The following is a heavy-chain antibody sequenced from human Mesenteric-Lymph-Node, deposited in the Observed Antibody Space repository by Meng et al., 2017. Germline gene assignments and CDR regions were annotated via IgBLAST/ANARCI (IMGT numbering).Heavy chain of an antibody. CDR3: ARGAYCSGGNCYPLDY. D-gene: IGHD2-15*01. CDR1: GGSFTDYY. V-gene: IGHV4-34*01. J-gene: IGHJ4*02. CDR2: INDSGST. Sequence: QVQLNQWVAGLVKPSATLYLTCAVYGGSFTDYYWSWIRQPPGKGLEWIGEINDSGSTNYNPSLKSRVTMSEDTSKNQFSLKLSSVTAADTAVYYCARGAYCSGGNCYPLDYWGQGTLVTVSS.